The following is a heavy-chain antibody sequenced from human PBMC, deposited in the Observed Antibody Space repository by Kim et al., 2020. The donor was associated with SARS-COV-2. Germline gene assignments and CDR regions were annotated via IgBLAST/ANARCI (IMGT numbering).Heavy chain of an antibody. CDR2: IYYSGST. CDR1: GGSISSSSYY. D-gene: IGHD3-10*01. V-gene: IGHV4-39*07. CDR3: AREGRITMVRGVYYYYYGMDV. J-gene: IGHJ6*02. Sequence: SETLSLTCTVSGGSISSSSYYWGWIRQPPGKGLEWIGSIYYSGSTYYNPSLKSRVTTSVDTSKNQFSLKLSSVTAADTAVYYCAREGRITMVRGVYYYYYGMDVWGQGTTVTVSS.